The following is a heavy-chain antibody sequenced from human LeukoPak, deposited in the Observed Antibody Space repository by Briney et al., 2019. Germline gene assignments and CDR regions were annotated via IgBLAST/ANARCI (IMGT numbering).Heavy chain of an antibody. CDR2: ISAYNGNT. Sequence: ASVKVSCKASGYTFTSYGISWARQAPGQGLEWMGWISAYNGNTNYAQKLQGRVTMTTDTSTSTAYMELRSLRSDDTAVYYCARDLKHTPYCSSTSCDGFYFDYWGQGTLVTVSS. CDR3: ARDLKHTPYCSSTSCDGFYFDY. CDR1: GYTFTSYG. V-gene: IGHV1-18*04. J-gene: IGHJ4*02. D-gene: IGHD2-2*01.